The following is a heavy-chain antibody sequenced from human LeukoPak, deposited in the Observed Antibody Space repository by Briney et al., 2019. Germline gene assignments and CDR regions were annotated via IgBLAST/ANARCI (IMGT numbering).Heavy chain of an antibody. CDR3: ARDSRDGYNYLDY. CDR1: GGSISSSSYY. V-gene: IGHV4-39*07. Sequence: SETLSLTCTVSGGSISSSSYYWVWIRQPPGKGLEWIGSIYYSGSTYYNPSLKSRVTISVDTSKNQFSLKLSSVTAADTAVYYCARDSRDGYNYLDYWGQGTLVTVSS. CDR2: IYYSGST. D-gene: IGHD5-24*01. J-gene: IGHJ4*02.